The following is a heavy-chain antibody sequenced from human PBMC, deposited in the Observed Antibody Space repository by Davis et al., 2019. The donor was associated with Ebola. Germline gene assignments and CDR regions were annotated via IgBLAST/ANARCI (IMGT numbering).Heavy chain of an antibody. D-gene: IGHD2-15*01. J-gene: IGHJ4*02. CDR3: AKDLWIVVVVAAAPHPNELGIG. CDR2: ISGSGGST. CDR1: GGSFSGYY. V-gene: IGHV3-23*01. Sequence: PSETLSLTCAVYGGSFSGYYWSWVRQAPGKGLEWVSAISGSGGSTYYADSVKGRFTISRDNSKNTLYLQMNSLRAEDTAVYYCAKDLWIVVVVAAAPHPNELGIGWGQGTLVTVSS.